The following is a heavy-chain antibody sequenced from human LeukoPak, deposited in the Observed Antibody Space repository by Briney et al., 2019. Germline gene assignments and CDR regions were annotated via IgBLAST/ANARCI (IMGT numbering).Heavy chain of an antibody. Sequence: GGSLRLSCAASGFTFSSLGMNWVRRAPGKGLEWVANINGDGSVKHYVDSVKGRFTISRDNARNSLFLQMDSLRAEDTAVYFCARDPRAAPHFDYWGQGTLVTVSS. CDR2: INGDGSVK. CDR3: ARDPRAAPHFDY. J-gene: IGHJ4*02. V-gene: IGHV3-7*01. D-gene: IGHD6-6*01. CDR1: GFTFSSLG.